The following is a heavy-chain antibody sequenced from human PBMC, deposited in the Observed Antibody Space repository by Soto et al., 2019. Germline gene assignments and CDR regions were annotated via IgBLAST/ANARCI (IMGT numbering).Heavy chain of an antibody. D-gene: IGHD1-26*01. V-gene: IGHV3-23*01. CDR1: AFTFSSYA. Sequence: EVQLLESGGSLVQPGGSLRLSCAASAFTFSSYAMAWVRQAPGKGLEWVSSIGGSGGDISYADSVKGRFTISRDNSRNTLYLQMDSLRAEDTAVYYCAKKYHGSYPFDYWGQGTLVTVSS. J-gene: IGHJ4*02. CDR3: AKKYHGSYPFDY. CDR2: IGGSGGDI.